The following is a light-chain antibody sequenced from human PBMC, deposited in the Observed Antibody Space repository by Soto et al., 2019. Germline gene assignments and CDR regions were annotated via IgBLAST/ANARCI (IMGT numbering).Light chain of an antibody. CDR2: WAA. J-gene: IGKJ5*01. CDR3: QQYHSDPIT. CDR1: QIVLSYNKHY. Sequence: IVLPHSPDSLPLSIGERAPINCKSSQIVLSYNKHYLAWCQQNPGQPPKLLIYWAATRGSGVPDRFSGRGSGTDFTLAINNLQAEDVAVYYCQQYHSDPITFGLGTRLEI. V-gene: IGKV4-1*01.